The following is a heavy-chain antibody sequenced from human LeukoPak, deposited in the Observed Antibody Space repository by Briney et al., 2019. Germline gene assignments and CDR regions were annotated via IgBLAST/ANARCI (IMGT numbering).Heavy chain of an antibody. J-gene: IGHJ4*02. CDR1: GFTFDDYA. D-gene: IGHD2-15*01. CDR2: ISWNSGSI. CDR3: ARGSVVVAATGFDY. Sequence: GRSLRLSCAASGFTFDDYAMHWVRQAPGKGLEWVSGISWNSGSIGYADSVKGRFTISRDNAKNSLYLQMNSLRAEDTALYYCARGSVVVAATGFDYWGQGTLVTVSS. V-gene: IGHV3-9*01.